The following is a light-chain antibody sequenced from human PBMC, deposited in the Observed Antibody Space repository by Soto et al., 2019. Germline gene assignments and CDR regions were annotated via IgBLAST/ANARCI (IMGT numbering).Light chain of an antibody. Sequence: EIVLTQSPPTLSVSPGGRVTLSCEASETISADLAWYHHRPGQAPRLLIYAASTRAPGVPARFSGSGSGTDFTLAIANLQPEDFGLYYCQHYHNFPRTFGQGTKLEIK. J-gene: IGKJ2*01. CDR2: AAS. V-gene: IGKV3-15*01. CDR3: QHYHNFPRT. CDR1: ETISAD.